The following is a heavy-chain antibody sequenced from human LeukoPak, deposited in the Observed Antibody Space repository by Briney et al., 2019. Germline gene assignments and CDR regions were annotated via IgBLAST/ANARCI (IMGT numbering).Heavy chain of an antibody. V-gene: IGHV1-2*06. CDR2: INPNSGGT. Sequence: GASVKVSCKASGYTFTGYYMHWVRQDPGQGLEWMGRINPNSGGTNYAQKFQGRVTMTRDTSISTAYMELSRLRSDDTAVYYCARDGGSSSWYGFDYWGQGTLATVSS. D-gene: IGHD6-13*01. CDR3: ARDGGSSSWYGFDY. CDR1: GYTFTGYY. J-gene: IGHJ4*02.